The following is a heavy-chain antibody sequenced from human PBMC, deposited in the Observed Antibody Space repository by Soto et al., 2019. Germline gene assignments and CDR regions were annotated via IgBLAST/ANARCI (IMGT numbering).Heavy chain of an antibody. V-gene: IGHV1-69*08. J-gene: IGHJ6*02. D-gene: IGHD4-17*01. CDR2: IIPILGIA. CDR3: ARDQTTVTGYYYGMDV. Sequence: QVQLVQSGAEVKKPGSSVKVSCKASGGTFSSYTISWVRQAPGQGPEWMGRIIPILGIANSAQKFQGRVTITADKSTSTAYMELSSLRSEDTAVYYCARDQTTVTGYYYGMDVWGQGTTVTVSS. CDR1: GGTFSSYT.